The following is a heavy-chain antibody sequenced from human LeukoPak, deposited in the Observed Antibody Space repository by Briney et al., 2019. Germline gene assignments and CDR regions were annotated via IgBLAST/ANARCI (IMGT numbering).Heavy chain of an antibody. CDR3: ARLSHYYDSGGLHSLFDF. CDR1: GGSISSYY. CDR2: IYYSGST. Sequence: SETLSLTCTVSGGSISSYYWSRIRQPPGKGLEWIGYIYYSGSTNYNPSLKSRVTISVDTSKNQFSLRLSSVTAADTAVYYCARLSHYYDSGGLHSLFDFWGQGTLVTVSS. V-gene: IGHV4-59*01. J-gene: IGHJ4*02. D-gene: IGHD3-22*01.